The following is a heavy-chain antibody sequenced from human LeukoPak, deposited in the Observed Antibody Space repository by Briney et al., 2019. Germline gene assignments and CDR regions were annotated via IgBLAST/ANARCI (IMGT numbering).Heavy chain of an antibody. CDR3: ARRGTAMGFDYYYYYYMDV. CDR1: GYTFTSYD. J-gene: IGHJ6*03. Sequence: GASVKVSCKASGYTFTSYDINWVRQATGQGLEWMGWMNPNSGNTGYAQKVQGRVTITRNTSKSTAYMELSSLRSEDAAVYYCARRGTAMGFDYYYYYYMDVWGKGTTVTVSS. D-gene: IGHD5-18*01. V-gene: IGHV1-8*03. CDR2: MNPNSGNT.